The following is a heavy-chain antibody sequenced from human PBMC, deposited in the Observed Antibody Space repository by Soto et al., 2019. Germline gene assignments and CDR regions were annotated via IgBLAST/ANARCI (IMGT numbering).Heavy chain of an antibody. CDR1: GGSIGSGLYY. CDR3: ATSVRAGRWFDS. V-gene: IGHV4-31*03. J-gene: IGHJ5*01. D-gene: IGHD3-10*01. Sequence: ASETLSLTCTVSGGSIGSGLYYWCWIRQHPGKGLEWIGYISDSGTTYYSPSLQSRLSMSVDTSNNNFSLKLASVSAAATAVYYCATSVRAGRWFDSWGPVNLVTVSS. CDR2: ISDSGTT.